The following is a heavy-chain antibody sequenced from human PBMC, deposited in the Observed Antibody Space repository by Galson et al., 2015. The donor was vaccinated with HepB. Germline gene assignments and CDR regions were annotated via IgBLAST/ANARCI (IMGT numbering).Heavy chain of an antibody. J-gene: IGHJ4*02. CDR3: AREVLGYCSSTSCYYRSTFDY. CDR2: INAGNGNT. D-gene: IGHD2-2*01. CDR1: GYTFSSYA. V-gene: IGHV1-3*01. Sequence: GYTFSSYAMHWVRQAPGQRLEWMGWINAGNGNTKYSQKFQGRVTITRDTSASTAYMELSSLRSEDTAVYYCAREVLGYCSSTSCYYRSTFDYWGQGTLVTVSS.